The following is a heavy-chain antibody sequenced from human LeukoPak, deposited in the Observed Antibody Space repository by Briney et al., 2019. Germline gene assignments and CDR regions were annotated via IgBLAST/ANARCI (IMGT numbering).Heavy chain of an antibody. Sequence: GRSLRVSCAASGFTFSSYAMHWVRQAPGKGLEWVAVISYDGSNKYYADSVKGRFTISRDNSKNTLYLQMNSLRAEDTAVYYCAREMATILAYFDYWGQGTLVTVSS. CDR1: GFTFSSYA. J-gene: IGHJ4*02. V-gene: IGHV3-30*04. CDR3: AREMATILAYFDY. D-gene: IGHD5-12*01. CDR2: ISYDGSNK.